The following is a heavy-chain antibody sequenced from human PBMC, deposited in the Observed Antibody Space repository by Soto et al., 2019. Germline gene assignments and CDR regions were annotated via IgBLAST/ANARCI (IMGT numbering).Heavy chain of an antibody. V-gene: IGHV5-51*01. CDR2: IYPGDSDT. CDR3: ASGVIDFWSNYRRYYYYGMDV. D-gene: IGHD3-3*01. Sequence: GESLKISCQVSGYNFATYWIGWVRQTSGKGLEWMGIIYPGDSDTRYSPSFQGQVTISADKSISTAYLQWSSLKASDTAIYYCASGVIDFWSNYRRYYYYGMDVWGQGTTVTVSS. J-gene: IGHJ6*02. CDR1: GYNFATYW.